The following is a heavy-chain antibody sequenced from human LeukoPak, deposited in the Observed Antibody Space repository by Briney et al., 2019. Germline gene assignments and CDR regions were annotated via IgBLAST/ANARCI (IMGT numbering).Heavy chain of an antibody. D-gene: IGHD5-18*01. Sequence: SETLSLTCTVSGGSISSYYWSWIRQPPGKGLEWIGYIFHSGSISYNPSLKSRVTISVDTSRSHFSLKLSSVTAADTAVHYCACGYSYSSYDYWGQGTLVTVSS. CDR1: GGSISSYY. V-gene: IGHV4-59*01. CDR2: IFHSGSI. J-gene: IGHJ4*02. CDR3: ACGYSYSSYDY.